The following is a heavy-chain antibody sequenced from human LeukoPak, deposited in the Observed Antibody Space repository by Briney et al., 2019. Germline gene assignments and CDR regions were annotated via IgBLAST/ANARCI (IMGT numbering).Heavy chain of an antibody. CDR2: IKQDGSEK. J-gene: IGHJ5*02. CDR3: AREEYYDFWSGYLNALNWFDP. CDR1: GFTFSSYW. D-gene: IGHD3-3*01. Sequence: GGSLRLSCAASGFTFSSYWMSWVRQAPGKGLEWVANIKQDGSEKYYVDSVKGRLTISRDNAKNSLYLQMNSLRAEDTAVYYCAREEYYDFWSGYLNALNWFDPWGQGTLVTVSS. V-gene: IGHV3-7*01.